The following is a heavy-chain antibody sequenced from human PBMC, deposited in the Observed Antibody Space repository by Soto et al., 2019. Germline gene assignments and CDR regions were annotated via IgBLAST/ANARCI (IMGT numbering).Heavy chain of an antibody. CDR3: AKEGDYGDYAGENWFDS. CDR2: INSDGSHT. Sequence: EVQLVESGGGLVQPGGSLRLSCAASGFTFFAYWIHWVRQVPGKGLVWVSRINSDGSHTSYADSGRGRFTISRDNSKNTVYLQMNSLTAEDTAVYYWAKEGDYGDYAGENWFDSWGQGSLVTVSS. CDR1: GFTFFAYW. J-gene: IGHJ5*01. V-gene: IGHV3-74*01. D-gene: IGHD4-17*01.